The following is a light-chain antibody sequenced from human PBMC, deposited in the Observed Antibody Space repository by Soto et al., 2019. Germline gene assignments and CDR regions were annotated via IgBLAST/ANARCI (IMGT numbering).Light chain of an antibody. V-gene: IGKV3-11*01. CDR1: QSVSSY. J-gene: IGKJ5*01. CDR2: DAS. CDR3: QVRTNWSIA. Sequence: FVLTQSPTTLSLSPGESAPLPCRANQSVSSYLAWYQQKPGQAPRLLIYDASNRATGIPARFSGTGSGTDFTLTINNLEPEDFAVYYCQVRTNWSIAFGRGTRLEIK.